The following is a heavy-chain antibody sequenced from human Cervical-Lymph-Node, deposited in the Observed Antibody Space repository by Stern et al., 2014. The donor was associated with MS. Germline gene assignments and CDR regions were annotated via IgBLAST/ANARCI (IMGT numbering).Heavy chain of an antibody. CDR1: GGSISSSSYY. V-gene: IGHV4-39*01. D-gene: IGHD7-27*01. J-gene: IGHJ2*01. CDR3: ARPGDRRDLWYFDL. Sequence: QLQLQESGPGLVKPSETLSLTCTVSGGSISSSSYYWGWIRQPPGKGLEWIGIIYYSGITYSTPSLKSRVTISVDTPKTQSSLKLSSVTAADTAVYYCARPGDRRDLWYFDLWGRGTLVTVSS. CDR2: IYYSGIT.